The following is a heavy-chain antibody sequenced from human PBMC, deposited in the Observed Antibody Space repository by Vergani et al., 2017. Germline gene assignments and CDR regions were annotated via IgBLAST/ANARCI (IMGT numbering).Heavy chain of an antibody. CDR3: AGGDIVVVPAAIRTTAFDY. J-gene: IGHJ4*02. D-gene: IGHD2-2*02. CDR1: GGSFSGYY. V-gene: IGHV4-34*01. CDR2: INHSGST. Sequence: QVQLQQWGAGLLKPSETLSLTCAVYGGSFSGYYWSWIRQPPGKGLEWIGEINHSGSTNYNRSLKSRVTISVATSKNQFSLKLSSVTAADTAVYYCAGGDIVVVPAAIRTTAFDYWGQGTLVTVSS.